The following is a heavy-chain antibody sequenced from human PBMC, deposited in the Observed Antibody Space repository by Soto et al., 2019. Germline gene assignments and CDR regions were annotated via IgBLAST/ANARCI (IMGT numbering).Heavy chain of an antibody. D-gene: IGHD4-17*01. Sequence: PGGSLRLSCAASGFTFSSYGMHWVRQAPGKGLEWVADVSYDGNNKQYADSVKGRFTISRDNSNNTVFLQMTGLTPADTALYYCVRMTSMMYFFDHWGQGAQVTVSS. J-gene: IGHJ4*02. CDR2: VSYDGNNK. V-gene: IGHV3-30*03. CDR3: VRMTSMMYFFDH. CDR1: GFTFSSYG.